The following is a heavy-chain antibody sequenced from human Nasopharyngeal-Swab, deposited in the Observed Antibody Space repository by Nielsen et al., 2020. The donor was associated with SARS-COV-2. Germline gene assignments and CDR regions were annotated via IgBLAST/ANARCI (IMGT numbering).Heavy chain of an antibody. Sequence: GESLKISCKASGFSVTNYGMHWVRQAPGKGLEWVSHISRGSSTTHYADSVKGRFTISSDNAKNSLYLQMNSLGDEDTAVYYCATDRGSSSPFDYWGQGNLVTVSS. J-gene: IGHJ4*02. CDR2: ISRGSSTT. V-gene: IGHV3-48*02. CDR1: GFSVTNYG. CDR3: ATDRGSSSPFDY. D-gene: IGHD6-6*01.